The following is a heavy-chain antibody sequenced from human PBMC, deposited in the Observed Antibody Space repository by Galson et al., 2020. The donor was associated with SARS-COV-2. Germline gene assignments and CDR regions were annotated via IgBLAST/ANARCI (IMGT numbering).Heavy chain of an antibody. J-gene: IGHJ4*02. V-gene: IGHV1-18*04. Sequence: ASVKVSCKASGYTFSNYGINWVRQAPGQGLEWMGWISAYKGDTNYAQKLQDRVTMTRDISTTTAYMELSSLRSDDTAIYYCTREGRDVGSGWYSDYGGQGTLVTVSS. CDR2: ISAYKGDT. CDR3: TREGRDVGSGWYSDY. CDR1: GYTFSNYG. D-gene: IGHD6-19*01.